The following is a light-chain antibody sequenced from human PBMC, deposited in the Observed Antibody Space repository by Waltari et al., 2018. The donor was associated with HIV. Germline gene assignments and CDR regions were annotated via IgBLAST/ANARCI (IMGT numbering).Light chain of an antibody. CDR2: RND. CDR1: KSNLGTTF. V-gene: IGLV1-47*01. CDR3: ASWDDNLGHWI. J-gene: IGLJ2*01. Sequence: QPKLTQSPSASKTPGQTTTMSCSGTKSNLGTTFIAWYHQIAGASPRHVMARNDERPAGVPDRFSGTKSGTSAFLAITGLRLDDEATYFCASWDDNLGHWIFGGGTKLTVL.